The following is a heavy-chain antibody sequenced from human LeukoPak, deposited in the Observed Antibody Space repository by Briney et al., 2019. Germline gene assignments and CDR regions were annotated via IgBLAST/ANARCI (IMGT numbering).Heavy chain of an antibody. Sequence: PSETLSLTCAVYAGSFSGYYWSWIRQPPGKGLEWIGEINHSGSTNYNPSLKSRVTISVDTSKNQFSLKLSSVTAADTAVYYCARGFHYYGSGSLFGYWGQGTLVTVSS. J-gene: IGHJ4*02. V-gene: IGHV4-34*01. CDR3: ARGFHYYGSGSLFGY. CDR1: AGSFSGYY. D-gene: IGHD3-10*01. CDR2: INHSGST.